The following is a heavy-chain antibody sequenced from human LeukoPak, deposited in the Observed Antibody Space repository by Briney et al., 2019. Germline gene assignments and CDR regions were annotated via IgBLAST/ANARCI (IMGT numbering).Heavy chain of an antibody. CDR1: GGSFSGYY. J-gene: IGHJ6*04. D-gene: IGHD1-20*01. V-gene: IGHV4-34*01. CDR3: ASRPGITGTTVLDV. CDR2: INHSGST. Sequence: SETLSLTCAVYGGSFSGYYWSWIRQPPGKGLEWIGEINHSGSTNYNPSLKSRVTISVDTSKNQFSLKLSSVTAADTAVYYCASRPGITGTTVLDVWGKGTTVTVPS.